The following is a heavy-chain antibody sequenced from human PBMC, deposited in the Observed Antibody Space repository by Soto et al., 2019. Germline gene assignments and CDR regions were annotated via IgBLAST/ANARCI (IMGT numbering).Heavy chain of an antibody. CDR2: LSNSGST. V-gene: IGHV4-59*02. J-gene: IGHJ3*02. CDR3: ARESNEAFDI. D-gene: IGHD1-1*01. CDR1: GDSVTSYY. Sequence: ETLSRTCRVSGDSVTSYYWSWIRQPPGKGLEWITYLSNSGSTNYNPSLKSRVTISVDTSKNQFSLKVTSVTAADTDVYYCARESNEAFDIWGQGTLVTV.